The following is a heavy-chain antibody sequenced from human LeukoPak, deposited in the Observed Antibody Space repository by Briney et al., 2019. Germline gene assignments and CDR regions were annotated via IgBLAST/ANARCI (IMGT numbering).Heavy chain of an antibody. D-gene: IGHD4-11*01. CDR1: GFTFSSYG. CDR3: ARDSGPRTTLDY. J-gene: IGHJ4*02. CDR2: IWYDGSNE. V-gene: IGHV3-33*01. Sequence: GGSLRLSCAASGFTFSSYGMHWVRQAPGKGLEWVAVIWYDGSNEYYADSVKGRFTISRDNSKNTLYLQMNSLRAEDTAVYYCARDSGPRTTLDYWGQGTLVTVSS.